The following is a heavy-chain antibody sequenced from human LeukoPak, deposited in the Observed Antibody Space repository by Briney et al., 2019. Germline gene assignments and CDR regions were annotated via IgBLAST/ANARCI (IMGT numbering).Heavy chain of an antibody. D-gene: IGHD6-25*01. J-gene: IGHJ4*02. V-gene: IGHV3-21*01. CDR2: ISSSSSYI. CDR1: GFTFSSYS. Sequence: GGALRLSCAASGFTFSSYSMNCVRQAPGKGLEWVSSISSSSSYIYYADSVKGRFTISRDNAKNSLYLQMNSLRAEDTAVYYCARILRGHYFDYWGQGTLVTVSS. CDR3: ARILRGHYFDY.